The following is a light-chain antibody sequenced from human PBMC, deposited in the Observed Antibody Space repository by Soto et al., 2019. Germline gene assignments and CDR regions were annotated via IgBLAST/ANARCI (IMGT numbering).Light chain of an antibody. V-gene: IGKV1-5*01. CDR3: QQYKNWPKT. CDR2: DAS. Sequence: DIQMTQSPSTLSASVGDRVTITCRASQSISSWLAWYQQKPGKAPKFLIYDASNLESGVPSRFSGSGSGTEFTLTISSLQSEDFAVYYCQQYKNWPKTFGQGTKVDIK. CDR1: QSISSW. J-gene: IGKJ1*01.